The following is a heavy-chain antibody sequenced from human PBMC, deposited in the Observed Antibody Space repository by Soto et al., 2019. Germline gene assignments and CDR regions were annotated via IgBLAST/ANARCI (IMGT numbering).Heavy chain of an antibody. V-gene: IGHV1-18*04. D-gene: IGHD3-10*01. CDR2: ISAYNGNT. Sequence: QVQLVQSGAEVKKPGASVKVSCKASGYTFTSYGISWVRQAPGQGLEWMGWISAYNGNTNYAQKLQGRVTMTTDTSTSTAYMELRSLRSEDTAVYYCARAYYYGSGSYWAGAFDYWGQGTLVTVSS. CDR3: ARAYYYGSGSYWAGAFDY. J-gene: IGHJ4*02. CDR1: GYTFTSYG.